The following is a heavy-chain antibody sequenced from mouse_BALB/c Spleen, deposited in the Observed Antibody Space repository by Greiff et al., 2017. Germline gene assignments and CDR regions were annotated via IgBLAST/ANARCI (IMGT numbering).Heavy chain of an antibody. CDR3: ARSGDYDVGYAMDY. J-gene: IGHJ4*01. V-gene: IGHV1-9*01. CDR2: ILPGSGST. D-gene: IGHD2-4*01. CDR1: GYTFSSYW. Sequence: VQLQQSGAELMKPGASVKISCKATGYTFSSYWIEWVKQRPGHGLEWIGEILPGSGSTNYNEKFKGKATFTADTSSNTAYMQLSSLTSEDSAVYYCARSGDYDVGYAMDYWGQGTSVTVSS.